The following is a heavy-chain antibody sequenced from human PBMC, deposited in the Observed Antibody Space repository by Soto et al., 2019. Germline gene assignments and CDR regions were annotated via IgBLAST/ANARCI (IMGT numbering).Heavy chain of an antibody. CDR1: GGTFSSYT. V-gene: IGHV1-69*08. Sequence: QVQLVQSGAEVKKPGSSVKVSCKASGGTFSSYTISWVRQAPGQGLEWMGRIIPILGIANYSQKFQGRVTITVDKSTSTAYMELSSLRSEDTAVYYCARDDGSSSEQQLVQGYYYYGIDVWGQGTTVTVSS. CDR2: IIPILGIA. D-gene: IGHD6-13*01. CDR3: ARDDGSSSEQQLVQGYYYYGIDV. J-gene: IGHJ6*02.